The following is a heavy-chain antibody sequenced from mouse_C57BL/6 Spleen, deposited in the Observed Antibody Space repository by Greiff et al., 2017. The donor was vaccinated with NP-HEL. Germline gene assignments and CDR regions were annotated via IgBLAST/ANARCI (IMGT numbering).Heavy chain of an antibody. CDR2: IYPRSGNT. CDR1: GYTFTSYG. CDR3: ARPITTVPLFGV. D-gene: IGHD1-1*01. J-gene: IGHJ1*03. V-gene: IGHV1-81*01. Sequence: VQLQQSGAELARPGASVKLSCKASGYTFTSYGISWVKQRTGQGLEWIGEIYPRSGNTYYNEKFKGKATLTADKSSSTAYMELRSLTSEDSAVDFCARPITTVPLFGVWGTGTTVTVAS.